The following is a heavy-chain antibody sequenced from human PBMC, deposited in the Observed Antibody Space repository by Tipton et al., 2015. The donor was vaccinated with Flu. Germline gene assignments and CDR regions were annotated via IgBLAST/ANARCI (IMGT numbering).Heavy chain of an antibody. J-gene: IGHJ4*02. V-gene: IGHV4-34*01. CDR1: GGSFSGYY. CDR3: AKGVDPYYFDY. CDR2: INHSGST. Sequence: QLVQSGAEVKPSETLSLTCAVYGGSFSGYYWSWIRQPPGKGLEWIGEINHSGSTNYNPSLKSRVTISVDTSKNQLSLKLSSVTAADTAVYYCAKGVDPYYFDYWGQGTLVTVSS. D-gene: IGHD5-12*01.